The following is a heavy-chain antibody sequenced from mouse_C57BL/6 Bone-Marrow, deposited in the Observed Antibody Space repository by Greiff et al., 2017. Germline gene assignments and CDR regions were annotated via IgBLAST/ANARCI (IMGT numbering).Heavy chain of an antibody. CDR1: GFTFSDFY. V-gene: IGHV7-1*01. D-gene: IGHD2-3*01. J-gene: IGHJ2*01. CDR2: SRNKANDYTT. Sequence: EVNVVESGGGLVQSGRSLRLSCATSGFTFSDFYMEWVRQAPGKGLEWIAASRNKANDYTTEYSASVKGRFIVSRDTSQSILYLQMNALRAEDTAIYYCARDPYDGWCYFDYWGQGTTLTVSS. CDR3: ARDPYDGWCYFDY.